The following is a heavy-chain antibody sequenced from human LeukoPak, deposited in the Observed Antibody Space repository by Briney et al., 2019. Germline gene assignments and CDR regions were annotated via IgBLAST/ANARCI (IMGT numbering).Heavy chain of an antibody. CDR2: IEGEFNAATT. J-gene: IGHJ4*02. Sequence: GGSLRLSCAASGFNFNNAYMSWVRQAPGKGPEWVGRIEGEFNAATTQYAAPVNGRFTISRDESRNTLYLEMNYLKPEATAVYYCATRGDYVGRVYWGQGTLVTVSS. CDR3: ATRGDYVGRVY. CDR1: GFNFNNAY. V-gene: IGHV3-15*04. D-gene: IGHD4-17*01.